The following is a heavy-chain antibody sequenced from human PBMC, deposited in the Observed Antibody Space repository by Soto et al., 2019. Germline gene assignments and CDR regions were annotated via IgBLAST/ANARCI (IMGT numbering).Heavy chain of an antibody. D-gene: IGHD5-18*01. J-gene: IGHJ4*02. CDR3: TRVVAGNTYDHYFDS. CDR1: GFIFSDHY. Sequence: EVKLVESGGGLVQPGGSLRLSCAASGFIFSDHYIDWVRQAPGKGLQWVGRSRNKANSYTTDYAASVRGRFAISRDDSRLSVFLQMHSLKTEDTALDYCTRVVAGNTYDHYFDSWGQGTLVTVSS. V-gene: IGHV3-72*01. CDR2: SRNKANSYTT.